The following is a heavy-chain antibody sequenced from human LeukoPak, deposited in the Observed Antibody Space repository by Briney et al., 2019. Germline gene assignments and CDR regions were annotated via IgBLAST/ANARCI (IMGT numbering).Heavy chain of an antibody. CDR1: GGTFSSYA. CDR2: IIPIFGTA. Sequence: VASVKLSCKASGGTFSSYAISWVRQAPGQGLEWMGGIIPIFGTANYAQKFQGRVTITADESTSTAYMELSSLRSEDTAVYYCAPDFWSGYSGDYWGQGTLVTVSS. D-gene: IGHD3-3*01. J-gene: IGHJ4*02. V-gene: IGHV1-69*01. CDR3: APDFWSGYSGDY.